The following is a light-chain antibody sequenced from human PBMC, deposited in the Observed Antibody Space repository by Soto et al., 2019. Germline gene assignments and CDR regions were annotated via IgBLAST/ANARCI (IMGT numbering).Light chain of an antibody. CDR2: DAS. CDR3: QXXXXXXRT. V-gene: IGKV3-20*01. CDR1: QTVSSSF. Sequence: EVVLTQSPGTLSLSPGERATLSCRASQTVSSSFLAWFQQKPGQAPRLLIYDASTRAAGIPDRFSGSGSGRDFTLTXXXXXXXDFAVYYCQXXXXXXRTFG. J-gene: IGKJ2*01.